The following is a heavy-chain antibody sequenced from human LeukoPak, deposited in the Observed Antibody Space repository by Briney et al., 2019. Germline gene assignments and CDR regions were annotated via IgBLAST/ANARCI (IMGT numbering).Heavy chain of an antibody. D-gene: IGHD3-10*01. J-gene: IGHJ3*02. Sequence: ASVKVSCKASGYTFTSYGISWARQAPGQGLEWMGWISAYNGNTNYAQKLQGRVTMTTDTSTSTAYMELRSLRSDDTAVYYCARDRDFDNAFDIWGQGTMVTVSS. CDR1: GYTFTSYG. V-gene: IGHV1-18*01. CDR3: ARDRDFDNAFDI. CDR2: ISAYNGNT.